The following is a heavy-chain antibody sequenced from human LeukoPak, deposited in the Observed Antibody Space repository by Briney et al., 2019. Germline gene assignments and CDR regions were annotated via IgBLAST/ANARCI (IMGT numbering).Heavy chain of an antibody. V-gene: IGHV4-59*08. CDR2: IYYSGST. D-gene: IGHD2-15*01. Sequence: SETLSLTCTVSGGSISSYYWSWIRQPPGKGLEWMGYIYYSGSTNHNPPLKSRVTISVDTSKNQFSLKPSSVTAADTAVYYCARQYCSGGSCYSLSYYYMDVWGKGTTVTVSS. J-gene: IGHJ6*03. CDR3: ARQYCSGGSCYSLSYYYMDV. CDR1: GGSISSYY.